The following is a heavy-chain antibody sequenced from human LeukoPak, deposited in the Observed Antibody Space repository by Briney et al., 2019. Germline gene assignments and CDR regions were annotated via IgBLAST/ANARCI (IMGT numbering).Heavy chain of an antibody. CDR1: GGSFSGYY. V-gene: IGHV4-34*01. CDR3: ARGAGSWSPLDY. D-gene: IGHD6-13*01. Sequence: PSETLSLTCAVYGGSFSGYYWSWIRQPPGKGLEWIGEINHSGSANYNPSHKSRVTIAVDMSKNQLSLKLRSVTAADTAVYYCARGAGSWSPLDYWGQGTLVTVSS. CDR2: INHSGSA. J-gene: IGHJ4*02.